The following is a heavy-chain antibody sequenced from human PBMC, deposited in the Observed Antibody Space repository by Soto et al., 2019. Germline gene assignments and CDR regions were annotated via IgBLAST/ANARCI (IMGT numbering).Heavy chain of an antibody. D-gene: IGHD3-10*01. Sequence: LSLTCAVSGYSISSGHYWGWIRQPPGKGLEWIGSIYHSGSTYYNPSLKSRLTISVDTSKNQFSLKLTSVTAADTAVYYCGSLYGSGTYYSPHIDYWGQGTLVTVSS. CDR2: IYHSGST. CDR1: GYSISSGHY. CDR3: GSLYGSGTYYSPHIDY. V-gene: IGHV4-38-2*01. J-gene: IGHJ4*02.